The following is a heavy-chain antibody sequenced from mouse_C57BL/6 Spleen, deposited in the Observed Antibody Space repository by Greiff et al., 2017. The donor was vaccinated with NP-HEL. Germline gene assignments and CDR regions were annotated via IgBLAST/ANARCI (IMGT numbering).Heavy chain of an antibody. CDR1: GYSFTDYN. Sequence: EVKLMESGPELVKPGASVKISCKASGYSFTDYNMNWVKQSNGKSLEWIGVINPNYGTPSSNQKFKGKATLTVDQSSSTAYMQLNSLTSEDSAVYYCAREGTAQATWGYFDYWGQGTTLTVSS. V-gene: IGHV1-39*01. CDR3: AREGTAQATWGYFDY. D-gene: IGHD3-2*02. CDR2: INPNYGTP. J-gene: IGHJ2*01.